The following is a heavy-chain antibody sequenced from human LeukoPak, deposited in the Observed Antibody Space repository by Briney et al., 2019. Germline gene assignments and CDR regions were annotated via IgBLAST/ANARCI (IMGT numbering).Heavy chain of an antibody. J-gene: IGHJ3*02. CDR2: INHSGST. CDR1: GGSISSSSYY. D-gene: IGHD6-13*01. CDR3: ARRSGYSSSWYGAFDI. Sequence: PSETLSLTCTVSGGSISSSSYYWSWIRQPPGKGLEWIGEINHSGSTNYNPSLKSRVTISVDTSKNQFSLKLSSVTAADTAVYYCARRSGYSSSWYGAFDIWGQGTMVTVSS. V-gene: IGHV4-39*07.